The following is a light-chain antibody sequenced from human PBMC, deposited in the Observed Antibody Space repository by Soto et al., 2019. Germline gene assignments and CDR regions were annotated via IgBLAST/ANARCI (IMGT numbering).Light chain of an antibody. CDR1: QGINNW. V-gene: IGKV1-12*01. CDR3: KQSSAFPLT. J-gene: IGKJ4*01. Sequence: DIPMTQSPSSVSASVGDRVTITCRASQGINNWLAWYQQKQGKXPELLIYAVSYLQSGVPSRFSGSGSGTDFTITISSLQPEDCATYFGKQSSAFPLTFGGGTKVDIK. CDR2: AVS.